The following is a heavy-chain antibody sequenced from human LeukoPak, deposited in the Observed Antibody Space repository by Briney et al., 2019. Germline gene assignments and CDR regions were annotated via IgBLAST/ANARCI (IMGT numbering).Heavy chain of an antibody. CDR2: IYYSGST. CDR1: GGSISSYY. J-gene: IGHJ3*02. D-gene: IGHD6-6*01. V-gene: IGHV4-59*08. CDR3: ARHLGIAARRTAFDI. Sequence: SETLSLTCTVSGGSISSYYWSWIRQPPGKGLEWIGYIYYSGSTNYNPSLKSRVTISVDTSKNQSSLKLSSVTAADTAVYYCARHLGIAARRTAFDIWGQGTMVTVSS.